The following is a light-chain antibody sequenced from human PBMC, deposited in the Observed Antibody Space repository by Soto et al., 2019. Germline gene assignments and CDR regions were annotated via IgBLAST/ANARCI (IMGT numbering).Light chain of an antibody. J-gene: IGKJ4*01. CDR2: AAS. CDR3: PQYYSYQGT. CDR1: LTISTY. V-gene: IGKV1-8*01. Sequence: AIRMTQSPSSLSASTGDRVTITCRANLTISTYLAWYQQKPGKAPQLLISAASTLQSGVPSRFRGSGSRRDFALAISNLLSDDFGTDLCPQYYSYQGTFGGGIKGDIK.